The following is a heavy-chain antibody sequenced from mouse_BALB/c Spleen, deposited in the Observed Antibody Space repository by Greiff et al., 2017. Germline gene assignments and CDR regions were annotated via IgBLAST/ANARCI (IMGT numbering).Heavy chain of an antibody. CDR2: IWAGGST. CDR1: GFSLTSYG. J-gene: IGHJ2*01. CDR3: ARDYYRYGLFDY. Sequence: QVQLKQSGPGLVAPSQSLSITCTVSGFSLTSYGVHWVRQPPGKGLEWLGVIWAGGSTNYTLALMSRLSISKDNSKSQVFLKMNSLQTDDTAMYYCARDYYRYGLFDYWGQGTTLTVSA. D-gene: IGHD2-14*01. V-gene: IGHV2-9*02.